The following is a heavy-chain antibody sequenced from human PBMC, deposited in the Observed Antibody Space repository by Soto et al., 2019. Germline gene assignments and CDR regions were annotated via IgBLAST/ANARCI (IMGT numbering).Heavy chain of an antibody. J-gene: IGHJ4*01. CDR1: GFTFSRDA. CDR3: AKESSHFWSGSSFDY. D-gene: IGHD3-3*02. Sequence: GGSLRLSCVASGFTFSRDAMTWVRQAPGKGLEWVSSISGSGGSTYYADSVKGRFTISRDNSKNTLYLQMHSLRAEDTAVYYCAKESSHFWSGSSFDYWGQGTLVTVSS. V-gene: IGHV3-23*01. CDR2: ISGSGGST.